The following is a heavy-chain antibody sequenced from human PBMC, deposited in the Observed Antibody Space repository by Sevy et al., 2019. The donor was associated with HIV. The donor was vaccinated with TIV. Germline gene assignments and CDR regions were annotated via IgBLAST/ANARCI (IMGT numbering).Heavy chain of an antibody. CDR3: AKDRSSIGVPTYYYYGMDV. Sequence: GGPLRLSCAASGFTFSSYGMHWVRQAPGKGLEWVAVISYDGSNKYYADSVKGRFTISGDNSKNTLYLQMNSLRAEDTAVYYCAKDRSSIGVPTYYYYGMDVWGQGTTVTVSS. CDR1: GFTFSSYG. CDR2: ISYDGSNK. J-gene: IGHJ6*02. V-gene: IGHV3-30*18.